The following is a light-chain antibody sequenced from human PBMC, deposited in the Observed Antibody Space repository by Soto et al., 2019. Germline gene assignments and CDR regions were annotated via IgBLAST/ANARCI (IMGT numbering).Light chain of an antibody. V-gene: IGKV3-15*01. CDR3: QQFHYWWT. Sequence: EIVLTQSPAALSLSPGERATLSCRASQSVSTYLAWYQKKPGQAPRLLIYDASTRATGIPARFSGSGSGTEFTLTISSLQSEDFAFYYCQQFHYWWTFGQGTKVDIK. J-gene: IGKJ1*01. CDR2: DAS. CDR1: QSVSTY.